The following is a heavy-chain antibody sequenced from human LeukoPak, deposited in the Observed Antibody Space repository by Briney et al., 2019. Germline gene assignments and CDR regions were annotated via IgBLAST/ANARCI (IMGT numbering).Heavy chain of an antibody. CDR2: GSADNGNT. CDR1: GYTFTSYG. Sequence: ASVKVSCKASGYTFTSYGISWVRQPAGQELEWMGWGSADNGNTTYAEKRQCRVTITTNTSTSSAYMELRSMGSDDTAVYYCARGGGPYSSATDFDPWGQGTLVTVSS. CDR3: ARGGGPYSSATDFDP. V-gene: IGHV1-18*01. D-gene: IGHD6-19*01. J-gene: IGHJ5*02.